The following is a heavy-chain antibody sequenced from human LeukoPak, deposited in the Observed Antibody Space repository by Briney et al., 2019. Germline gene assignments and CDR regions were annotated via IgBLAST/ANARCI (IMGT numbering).Heavy chain of an antibody. CDR1: GFTFSGYW. Sequence: PGGSLRLSCAASGFTFSGYWMSWVRQAPGEGLEWVANIKQDGSDKYYVDSVKGRFTISRDNAKNSVYLQMNSLRAEDTALYYCARAVAENWFDPWGQGTLVTVSS. V-gene: IGHV3-7*01. CDR3: ARAVAENWFDP. J-gene: IGHJ5*02. D-gene: IGHD6-19*01. CDR2: IKQDGSDK.